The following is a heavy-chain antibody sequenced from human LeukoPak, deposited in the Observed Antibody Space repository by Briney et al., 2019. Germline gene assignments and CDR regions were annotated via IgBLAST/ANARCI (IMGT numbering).Heavy chain of an antibody. CDR2: IRYDGSNK. J-gene: IGHJ4*02. CDR1: GFTFSSYG. D-gene: IGHD6-19*01. V-gene: IGHV3-30*02. CDR3: AKDPSIAVAGTKDY. Sequence: GGSLRLSCAASGFTFSSYGMHWVRQAPGKGLEWVAFIRYDGSNKYYADPVKGRFTISRDNSKNTLYLQMNSLRAEDTAVYYCAKDPSIAVAGTKDYWGQGTLVTVSS.